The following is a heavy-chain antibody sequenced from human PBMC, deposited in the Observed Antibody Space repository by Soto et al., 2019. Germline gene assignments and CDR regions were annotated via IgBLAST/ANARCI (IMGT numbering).Heavy chain of an antibody. Sequence: GESLKISCKASGYSFTKYWISWVRQMPGKGLEWMGRIDPSDSSSDYSPSFRGHVTISVDKSITTVFLQWSSLRASDTAMYYCARQIYDSDTGPNFQYYFDSWGQGTPVTVSS. CDR2: IDPSDSSS. V-gene: IGHV5-10-1*01. J-gene: IGHJ4*02. D-gene: IGHD3-22*01. CDR3: ARQIYDSDTGPNFQYYFDS. CDR1: GYSFTKYW.